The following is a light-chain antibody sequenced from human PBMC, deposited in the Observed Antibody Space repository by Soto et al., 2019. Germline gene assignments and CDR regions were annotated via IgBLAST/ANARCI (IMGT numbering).Light chain of an antibody. CDR1: QSVRNTY. Sequence: EIVLTQSPGTLSLSPGESATLSCRASQSVRNTYLAWYQQKPGQAPRLLIHGASSRATGIPDRFSGSGSGTDFPLTISRLEPEDFAVYYCQQYGSSPLTFGGGTKVEIK. CDR3: QQYGSSPLT. V-gene: IGKV3-20*01. J-gene: IGKJ4*01. CDR2: GAS.